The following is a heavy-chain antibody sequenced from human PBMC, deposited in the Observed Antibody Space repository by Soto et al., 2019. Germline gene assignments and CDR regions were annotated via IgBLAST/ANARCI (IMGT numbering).Heavy chain of an antibody. CDR2: IYYSGST. CDR3: ARGIEGWYQGRYYYGMDV. CDR1: GGSVSSGSYY. Sequence: QVQLQESGPGLVKPSETLSLTCTVSGGSVSSGSYYWSWIRQPPGKGLEWIGYIYYSGSTNYNPPLTRRATISADTSKPQSSLKLSSVTAAATAVYYCARGIEGWYQGRYYYGMDVWGQGTTVTVSS. V-gene: IGHV4-61*01. J-gene: IGHJ6*02. D-gene: IGHD6-19*01.